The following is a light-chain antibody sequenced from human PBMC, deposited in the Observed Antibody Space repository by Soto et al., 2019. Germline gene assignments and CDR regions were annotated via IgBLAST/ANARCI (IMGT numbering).Light chain of an antibody. CDR3: QQRSNWPIT. CDR2: DAS. CDR1: QSVSSY. Sequence: ATLSCIASQSVSSYLAWYQQKPSQAPRLLIYDASTRATGIPARFSGSGSGTDFTLTISSLEPEDFALYYCQQRSNWPITFGQGKRLEIK. J-gene: IGKJ5*01. V-gene: IGKV3-11*01.